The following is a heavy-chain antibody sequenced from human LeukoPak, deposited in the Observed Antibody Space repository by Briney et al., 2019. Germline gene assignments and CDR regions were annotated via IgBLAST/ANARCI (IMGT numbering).Heavy chain of an antibody. CDR1: GGSITSNSYY. D-gene: IGHD2-2*01. CDR3: ARERREQLLPPYTRSVTYFDY. V-gene: IGHV4-39*07. CDR2: IYYTGST. Sequence: SETLSLTCTVSGGSITSNSYYWGWLRQPPGKGLEWIGSIYYTGSTYYSPSLKRRVTISVDTSKNQFSLRLSSVTAADTAVYYCARERREQLLPPYTRSVTYFDYWGQGTLVTVSS. J-gene: IGHJ4*02.